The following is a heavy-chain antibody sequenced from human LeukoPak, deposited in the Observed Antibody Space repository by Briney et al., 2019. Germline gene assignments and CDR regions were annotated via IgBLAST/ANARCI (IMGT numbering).Heavy chain of an antibody. D-gene: IGHD3-10*01. CDR3: ASHPDGSGSYLDH. CDR1: GYTLTEIA. V-gene: IGHV1-24*01. J-gene: IGHJ4*02. Sequence: ASVKVSCKVSGYTLTEIAVHWVRQAPGEGLEWMGTFDPEEPQTLYAQRFQDRVTMTEDISTDTVYTELTSLTSEDTAVYFCASHPDGSGSYLDHWGQGTLVTVSS. CDR2: FDPEEPQT.